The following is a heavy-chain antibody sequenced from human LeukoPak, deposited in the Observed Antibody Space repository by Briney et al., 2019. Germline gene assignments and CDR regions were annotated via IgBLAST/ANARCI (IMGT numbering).Heavy chain of an antibody. J-gene: IGHJ4*02. CDR3: ASAPRRGSIGVPDY. V-gene: IGHV4-39*01. Sequence: SETLSLTCTVSGDSTSSSSYYWGWIRQPPGKGLEWIGSIYYSGSTYYSPSLKSRLTISVDTSKNQFSLRLTSVTAADTAVYFCASAPRRGSIGVPDYWGQGILVTVSS. CDR2: IYYSGST. CDR1: GDSTSSSSYY. D-gene: IGHD3-10*01.